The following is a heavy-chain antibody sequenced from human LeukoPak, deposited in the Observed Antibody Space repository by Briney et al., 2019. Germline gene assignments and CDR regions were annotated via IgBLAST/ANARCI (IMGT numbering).Heavy chain of an antibody. CDR2: INHSGST. CDR1: GGSFSGYC. V-gene: IGHV4-34*01. CDR3: ARGVGQLARVGYYYYYYMDV. D-gene: IGHD6-6*01. Sequence: SETLSLTCAVYGGSFSGYCWSWIRQPPGKGLEWIGEINHSGSTNYNPSLKSRVTISVDTSKNQFSLKLSSVTAADTAVYYCARGVGQLARVGYYYYYYMDVWGKGTTVTVSS. J-gene: IGHJ6*03.